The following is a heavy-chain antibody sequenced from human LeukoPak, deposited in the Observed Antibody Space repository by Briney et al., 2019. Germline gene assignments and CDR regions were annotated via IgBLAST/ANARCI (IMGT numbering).Heavy chain of an antibody. D-gene: IGHD3-10*01. CDR3: ARGPRKNGSGSYFPFDY. CDR1: GGSISSYY. V-gene: IGHV4-59*01. CDR2: IYYSGST. Sequence: SETLSLTCTVSGGSISSYYWSWIRQPPGKGLEWIGYIYYSGSTNYNPSLKSRVTISVDTSKNQFSLKLSSVTAAVTAVYYCARGPRKNGSGSYFPFDYWGQGTLVTVSS. J-gene: IGHJ4*02.